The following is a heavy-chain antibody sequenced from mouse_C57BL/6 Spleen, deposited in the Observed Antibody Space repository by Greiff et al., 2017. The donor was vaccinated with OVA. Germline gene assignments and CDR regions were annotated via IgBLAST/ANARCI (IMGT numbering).Heavy chain of an antibody. J-gene: IGHJ3*01. Sequence: DVKLQESGPGLVKPSQSLSLTCSVPGYSITSGYYWNWIRQFPGNKLEWMGYISYDGSNNYNPSLKNRISITRDTSKNQFFLKLNSVTTEDTATYYCARDQTGAWFAYWGQGTLVTVSA. CDR1: GYSITSGYY. V-gene: IGHV3-6*01. CDR3: ARDQTGAWFAY. D-gene: IGHD1-1*02. CDR2: ISYDGSN.